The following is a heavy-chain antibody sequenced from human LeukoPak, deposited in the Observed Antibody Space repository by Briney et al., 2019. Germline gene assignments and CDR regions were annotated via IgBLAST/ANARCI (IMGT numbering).Heavy chain of an antibody. V-gene: IGHV3-23*01. CDR2: ISGSGGST. D-gene: IGHD3-10*01. J-gene: IGHJ5*02. CDR1: GFTFSSYA. CDR3: AKDRMDYYGSGSYYWFDP. Sequence: PGGSLRLSCAASGFTFSSYAMSWVRQAPGKGLEWASAISGSGGSTYYADSVKGRFTISRDNSKNTLYLQMNSLRAEDTAVYYCAKDRMDYYGSGSYYWFDPWGQGTLVTVSS.